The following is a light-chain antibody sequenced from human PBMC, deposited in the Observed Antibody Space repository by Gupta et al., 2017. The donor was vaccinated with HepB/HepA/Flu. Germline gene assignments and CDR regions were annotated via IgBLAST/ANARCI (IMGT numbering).Light chain of an antibody. CDR3: QQYGGSVA. CDR2: GAS. Sequence: EMGLTQSPGTLSLSPGERGTLSCRASQSVSSTYLALYQQKPGQAPRLLIYGASSRATGVPDRFSGSGSGTVFTLTISRLDPEDSAVYFCQQYGGSVAFGGGTKVEIK. V-gene: IGKV3-20*01. J-gene: IGKJ4*01. CDR1: QSVSSTY.